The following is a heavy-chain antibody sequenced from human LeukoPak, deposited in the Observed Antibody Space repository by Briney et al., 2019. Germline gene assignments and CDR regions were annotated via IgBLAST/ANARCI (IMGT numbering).Heavy chain of an antibody. CDR1: GFTFSSYW. V-gene: IGHV3-7*03. D-gene: IGHD3-10*01. J-gene: IGHJ6*03. CDR3: TTARGKYYYYMDV. Sequence: GGSLRLSCAASGFTFSSYWMSWVRQAPGKGLEWVANIKQDGSEKYYVDSVKGRFTISRDNAKNSLYLQMNSLKTEDTAVYYCTTARGKYYYYMDVWGKGTTVTVSS. CDR2: IKQDGSEK.